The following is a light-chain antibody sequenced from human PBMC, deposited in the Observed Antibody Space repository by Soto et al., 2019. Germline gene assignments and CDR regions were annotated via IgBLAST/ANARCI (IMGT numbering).Light chain of an antibody. CDR3: QQLNSYPIT. CDR1: QSISSW. CDR2: AAS. Sequence: DIQMTQSPSTLSESVGDRVTITCRASQSISSWLAWYQQKPGKAPKLLIYAASTLQSGVPSRFSGSGSGTEFTLTISRLQPEDFATYYCQQLNSYPITFGQGTRLEIK. V-gene: IGKV1-5*01. J-gene: IGKJ5*01.